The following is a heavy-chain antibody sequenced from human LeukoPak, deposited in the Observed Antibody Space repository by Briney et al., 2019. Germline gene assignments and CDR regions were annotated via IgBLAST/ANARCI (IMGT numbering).Heavy chain of an antibody. CDR1: GFSFDEYA. V-gene: IGHV3-13*01. J-gene: IGHJ2*01. D-gene: IGHD6-13*01. CDR3: ARAAYSSTWYSRYFDL. Sequence: PGRSLRLSCAASGFSFDEYAMHWVRQATGKGLEWVSGIGTAGEIYYPGSVKGRFTISRENAKNSLYLQMNSLRAGDTAVYYCARAAYSSTWYSRYFDLWGRGTLVTVSS. CDR2: IGTAGEI.